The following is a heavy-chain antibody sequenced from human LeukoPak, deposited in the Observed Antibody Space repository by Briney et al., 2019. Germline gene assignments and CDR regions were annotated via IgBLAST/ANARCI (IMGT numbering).Heavy chain of an antibody. Sequence: SETLSLTCTVSGGSISSYYWSWIRQPPGKGLEWIGYIYYSGSTNYNPSLKSRVTISVDTSKNQFSLKLSSVTAADTAVYYCARVAYDSSGYYLDYYYMDVWGKGTTVTVSS. V-gene: IGHV4-59*12. CDR2: IYYSGST. CDR3: ARVAYDSSGYYLDYYYMDV. J-gene: IGHJ6*03. CDR1: GGSISSYY. D-gene: IGHD3-22*01.